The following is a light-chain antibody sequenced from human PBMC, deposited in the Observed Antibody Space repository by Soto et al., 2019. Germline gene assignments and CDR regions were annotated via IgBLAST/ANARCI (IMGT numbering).Light chain of an antibody. CDR2: GAS. CDR1: QSVSSNF. V-gene: IGKV3-20*01. Sequence: EIVLTQSPGTLSLSPGDRATLSCRASQSVSSNFLAWYQQKPGQAPRLLIYGASIRATSIPVRFSGSGSGTDVTLTNRRLEPEDFAMYFCHQYGSSPRTFGQGTKVEIK. CDR3: HQYGSSPRT. J-gene: IGKJ1*01.